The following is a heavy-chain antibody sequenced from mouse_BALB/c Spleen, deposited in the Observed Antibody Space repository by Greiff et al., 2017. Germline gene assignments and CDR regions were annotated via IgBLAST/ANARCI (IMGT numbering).Heavy chain of an antibody. D-gene: IGHD2-3*01. V-gene: IGHV7-3*02. CDR2: IRNKANGYTT. CDR1: GFTFTDYY. J-gene: IGHJ4*01. CDR3: ARDMDDGYYAYAMDY. Sequence: EVKLMESGGGLVQPGGSLRLSCATSGFTFTDYYMSWVRQPPGKALEWLGFIRNKANGYTTEYSASVKGRFTISRDNSQSILYLQMNTLRAEDSATYYCARDMDDGYYAYAMDYWGQGTSVTVSS.